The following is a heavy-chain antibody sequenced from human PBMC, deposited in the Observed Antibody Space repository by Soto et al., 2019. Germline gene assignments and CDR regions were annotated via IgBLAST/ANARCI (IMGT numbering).Heavy chain of an antibody. V-gene: IGHV3-30-3*01. CDR3: ARVGVSSASYSFYFDY. Sequence: GGSLRLSCGASGFAFSTYPMHWVRQAPGKGLDWVAVISFDGSDTYYADSVKGRFTISRDNSRNTLYLQMNSLRAEDTAVYYCARVGVSSASYSFYFDYRGRGILVTVSS. D-gene: IGHD3-10*01. J-gene: IGHJ4*02. CDR1: GFAFSTYP. CDR2: ISFDGSDT.